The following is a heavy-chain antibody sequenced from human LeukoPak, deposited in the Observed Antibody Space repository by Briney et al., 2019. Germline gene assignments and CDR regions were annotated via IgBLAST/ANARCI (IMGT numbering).Heavy chain of an antibody. CDR2: ISSSSSTI. CDR1: GXTFSSYS. Sequence: GGSLRLSCAASGXTFSSYSMNWVRQAPGKGLEWVSYISSSSSTIYYADSVKGRFTISRDNAKNSLYLQMNSLRDEDTAVYYCARDLDYYDSSGYYYGGYFDYWGQGTLVTVSS. D-gene: IGHD3-22*01. J-gene: IGHJ4*02. CDR3: ARDLDYYDSSGYYYGGYFDY. V-gene: IGHV3-48*02.